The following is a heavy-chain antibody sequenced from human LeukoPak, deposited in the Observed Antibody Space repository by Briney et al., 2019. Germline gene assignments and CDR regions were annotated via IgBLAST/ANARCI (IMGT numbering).Heavy chain of an antibody. CDR2: ISSSSSYI. CDR1: GFTFSSYS. D-gene: IGHD2-15*01. V-gene: IGHV3-21*01. CDR3: ARDRGYYSAFDI. J-gene: IGHJ3*02. Sequence: GGSLRLSCAASGFTFSSYSMNWVRQAPGKGLEWVSSISSSSSYIYYADSVKGRFTISRDNAKNTLYLQMNSLRAEDTAVYYCARDRGYYSAFDIWGQGTMVTVSS.